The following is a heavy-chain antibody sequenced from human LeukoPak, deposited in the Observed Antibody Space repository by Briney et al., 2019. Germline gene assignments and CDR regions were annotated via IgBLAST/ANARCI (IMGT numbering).Heavy chain of an antibody. CDR3: ARGYGSGSYYYFDY. V-gene: IGHV1-8*01. D-gene: IGHD3-10*01. J-gene: IGHJ4*02. Sequence: ASVKVSCKASGYTFTSYDINWVRQATGQGLEWMGGMNPNSGNTGYEQKYQGRGTMTRNTSISTAYMELSSLRSEDTAVYYCARGYGSGSYYYFDYWGQGTLVTVSS. CDR1: GYTFTSYD. CDR2: MNPNSGNT.